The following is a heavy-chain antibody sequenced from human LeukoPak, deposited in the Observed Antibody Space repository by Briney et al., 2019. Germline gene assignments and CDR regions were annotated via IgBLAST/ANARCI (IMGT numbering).Heavy chain of an antibody. CDR1: GGTLSSYA. V-gene: IGHV1-69*05. CDR2: IIPIFGTA. CDR3: ARGAPDCSGGSCYRRDYYYYMDL. J-gene: IGHJ6*03. D-gene: IGHD2-15*01. Sequence: SVKVSCDVSGGTLSSYAMSWVRQAPGQRLEWMGGIIPIFGTANYAQKFQGRVTITTYESTSTAYMELSSLRSEDTAVYYCARGAPDCSGGSCYRRDYYYYMDLWGKATTVTVSS.